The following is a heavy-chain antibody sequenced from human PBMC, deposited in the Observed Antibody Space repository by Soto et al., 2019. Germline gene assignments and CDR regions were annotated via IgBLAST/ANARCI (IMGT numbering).Heavy chain of an antibody. CDR1: GFTFSSYA. CDR2: ISGSGGST. J-gene: IGHJ6*02. D-gene: IGHD3-3*01. V-gene: IGHV3-23*01. Sequence: PGGSLRLSCAASGFTFSSYAMSWVRQAPGKGLEWVSAISGSGGSTYYADSVKGRFTISRDNSKNTLYLQMNSLRAEDTAVYYCAKGLEGRFLEWSSQYYYYYYGMDVWGQGTTVTVSS. CDR3: AKGLEGRFLEWSSQYYYYYYGMDV.